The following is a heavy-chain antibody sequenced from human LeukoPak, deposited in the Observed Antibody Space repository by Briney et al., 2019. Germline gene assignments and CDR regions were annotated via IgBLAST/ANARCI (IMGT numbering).Heavy chain of an antibody. Sequence: PSETLSLTCAVSGSSISTDYYWSWIRQPPGKGLEWIGSIHHNGRIYYSPSLKSRATLSLDTSKNQLSLRLSSLTAADTALYFCSRESSSSSDYWGKGTLVTVSS. CDR3: SRESSSSSDY. CDR2: IHHNGRI. J-gene: IGHJ4*02. V-gene: IGHV4-38-2*02. CDR1: GSSISTDYY. D-gene: IGHD6-6*01.